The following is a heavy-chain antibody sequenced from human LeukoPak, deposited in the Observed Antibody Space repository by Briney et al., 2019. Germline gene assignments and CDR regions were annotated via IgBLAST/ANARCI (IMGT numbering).Heavy chain of an antibody. CDR1: GFTFSTYA. Sequence: PGGSLRLSCAVSGFTFSTYAMTRVRQAPGKGLKWVSAISENGDTYYVDSVKGRFTISRDFSKNTLYLQMNSLRAEDTAVYYCVKLSSGWFGDFWGQGTLVTVSA. D-gene: IGHD6-19*01. V-gene: IGHV3-23*01. CDR2: ISENGDT. CDR3: VKLSSGWFGDF. J-gene: IGHJ4*02.